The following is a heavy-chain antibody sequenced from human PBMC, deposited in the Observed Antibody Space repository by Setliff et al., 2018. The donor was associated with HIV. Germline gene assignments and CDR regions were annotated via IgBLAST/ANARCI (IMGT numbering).Heavy chain of an antibody. D-gene: IGHD2-2*01. J-gene: IGHJ6*02. CDR1: GGTFSSYA. CDR3: ARGGVCTSTSCGGNYYYGMDV. CDR2: IIPILGIA. Sequence: SVKVSCKASGGTFSSYAISWVRQAPGQGLEWMGGIIPILGIANYAQKFQGRVTITADKSTSTAYMELSSLRSEDTAVYYCARGGVCTSTSCGGNYYYGMDVWGQGTTVTVSS. V-gene: IGHV1-69*10.